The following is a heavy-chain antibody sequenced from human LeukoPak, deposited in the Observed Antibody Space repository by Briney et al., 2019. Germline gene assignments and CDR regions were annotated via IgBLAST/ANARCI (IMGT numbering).Heavy chain of an antibody. CDR2: INPNSGGT. V-gene: IGHV1-2*02. Sequence: ASVKVSCKASGYTFTGYYMHWVRQAPGQGLEWMGWINPNSGGTNYAQKFQGRVTMTRNTSISTAYMELSSLRSEDTAVYYCARGYSGSYYGPWFDPWGQGTLVTVSS. CDR3: ARGYSGSYYGPWFDP. D-gene: IGHD1-26*01. J-gene: IGHJ5*02. CDR1: GYTFTGYY.